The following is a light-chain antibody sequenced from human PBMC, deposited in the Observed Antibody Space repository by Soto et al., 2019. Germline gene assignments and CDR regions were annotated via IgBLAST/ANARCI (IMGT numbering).Light chain of an antibody. Sequence: DIHMTQSPSSLSASLGARVPITCRASQSISNSLNWYQQKPGKAPKLLMYAASSLQSGVPSRFSGSGSGTDFTLTITSLQPEDFATYYCQQSYNIPITFGQGTRLEIK. J-gene: IGKJ5*01. CDR1: QSISNS. CDR2: AAS. CDR3: QQSYNIPIT. V-gene: IGKV1-39*01.